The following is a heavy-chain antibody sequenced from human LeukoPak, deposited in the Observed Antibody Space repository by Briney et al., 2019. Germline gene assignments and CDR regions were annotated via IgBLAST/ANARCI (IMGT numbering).Heavy chain of an antibody. CDR3: ARHVTYYYGSGSYYRGRFKYYFDY. Sequence: GSLRLSCAASGFTVSSNYMSWVRQAPGKGLEWIGSIYYSGSTYYNPSLKSRVTISVDTSKNQFSLKLSSVTAADTAVYYCARHVTYYYGSGSYYRGRFKYYFDYWGQGTLVTVSS. CDR2: IYYSGST. D-gene: IGHD3-10*01. J-gene: IGHJ4*02. V-gene: IGHV4-39*01. CDR1: GFTVSSNY.